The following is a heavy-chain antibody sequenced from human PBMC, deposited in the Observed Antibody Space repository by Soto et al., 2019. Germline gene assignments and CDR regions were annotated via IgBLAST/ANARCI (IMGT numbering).Heavy chain of an antibody. V-gene: IGHV3-23*01. CDR3: AKGHYDILTGLDY. CDR2: ISDSGDTT. Sequence: PGGSLRLSCAASGFTFTNYVMTWVRQAPGKGLEWVSAISDSGDTTYYADSVKGRFTISRDNSTNTLYLQMNRLRVEDTAVYYCAKGHYDILTGLDYWGQGILVTVSS. CDR1: GFTFTNYV. D-gene: IGHD3-9*01. J-gene: IGHJ4*02.